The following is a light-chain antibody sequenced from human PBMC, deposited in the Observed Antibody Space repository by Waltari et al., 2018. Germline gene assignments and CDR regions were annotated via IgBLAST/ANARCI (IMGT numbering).Light chain of an antibody. Sequence: QSALTQHHSASGSPGQSVTIYCTGTSSDIGGYKDAYWYRQHPGKGPKLLIYEVSKRPSGVPNRFSGSKSGNTASLTVSGLQAEDEADYYCSSYAGSNNLVFGTGTKVTVL. CDR2: EVS. V-gene: IGLV2-8*01. CDR1: SSDIGGYKD. CDR3: SSYAGSNNLV. J-gene: IGLJ1*01.